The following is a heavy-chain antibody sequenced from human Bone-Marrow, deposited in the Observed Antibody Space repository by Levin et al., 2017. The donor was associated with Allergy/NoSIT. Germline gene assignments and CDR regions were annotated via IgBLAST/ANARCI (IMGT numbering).Heavy chain of an antibody. J-gene: IGHJ6*03. D-gene: IGHD3-3*01. V-gene: IGHV3-49*04. CDR1: GFTFGDYA. Sequence: GESLKISCPASGFTFGDYAMSWVRQAPGKGLEWVGFIRSKAYGGTTEYAASVKGRFTISRDDSKSIAYLQMNSLKTEDTAVYYCTRKQSHRYDFWSGYLRSHYYDYMDVWGKGTTVTVSS. CDR3: TRKQSHRYDFWSGYLRSHYYDYMDV. CDR2: IRSKAYGGTT.